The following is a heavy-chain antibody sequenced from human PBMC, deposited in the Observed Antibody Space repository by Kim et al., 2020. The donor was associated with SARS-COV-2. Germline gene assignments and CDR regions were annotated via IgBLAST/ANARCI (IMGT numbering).Heavy chain of an antibody. CDR2: IKEDGGKI. J-gene: IGHJ4*02. V-gene: IGHV3-7*05. CDR1: GFTFSKSW. D-gene: IGHD3-16*01. CDR3: VVGLGAF. Sequence: GGSLRFSCAVSGFTFSKSWMTWVRQAPGTGLEWVAHIKEDGGKIYYVDSVKGRFTISRDNTKNSLFLQMNSLRADDTAVYYCVVGLGAFWGQGAPVTVSS.